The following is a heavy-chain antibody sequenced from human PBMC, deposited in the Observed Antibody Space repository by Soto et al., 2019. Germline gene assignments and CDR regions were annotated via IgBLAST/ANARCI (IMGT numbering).Heavy chain of an antibody. V-gene: IGHV3-74*01. J-gene: IGHJ5*02. CDR2: INSDGSST. CDR3: ARDADLDSGWSSYNWFDP. Sequence: GGSLRLSCAASGFTFSSYWMHWVRQAPGKGLVWVSRINSDGSSTSYADSVKGRFTISRDNAKNKLYLQMNSLRAEDTAVYYCARDADLDSGWSSYNWFDPWGQGTLVTVSS. D-gene: IGHD6-19*01. CDR1: GFTFSSYW.